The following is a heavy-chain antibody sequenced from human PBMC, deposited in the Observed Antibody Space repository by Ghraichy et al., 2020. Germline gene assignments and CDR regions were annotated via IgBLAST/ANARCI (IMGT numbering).Heavy chain of an antibody. CDR2: IWYDGSNK. D-gene: IGHD6-6*01. V-gene: IGHV3-33*01. Sequence: GGSLRLSCAASGFTFSSYGMHWVRQAPGKGLEWVAVIWYDGSNKYYADSVKGRFTISRDNSKNTLYLQMNSLRAEDTAVYYCAREAEAAARIYYFDYWGQGTLVTVSS. CDR3: AREAEAAARIYYFDY. J-gene: IGHJ4*02. CDR1: GFTFSSYG.